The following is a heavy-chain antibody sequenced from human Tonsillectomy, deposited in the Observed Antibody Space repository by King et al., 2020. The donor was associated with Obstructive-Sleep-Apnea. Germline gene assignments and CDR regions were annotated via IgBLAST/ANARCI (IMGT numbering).Heavy chain of an antibody. D-gene: IGHD2-8*01. V-gene: IGHV1-8*01. J-gene: IGHJ4*02. CDR1: GYTFTSYD. CDR2: MNPNSGNT. CDR3: ARVYARLFIGYYFDY. Sequence: LVQSGAEVKKPGASVKVSCKASGYTFTSYDINWVRQASGQGLEWMGWMNPNSGNTGYAQKFQGRVTMTRNTSISSAYMELSSLRSEDTAVYYCARVYARLFIGYYFDYWGQGTLVTVSS.